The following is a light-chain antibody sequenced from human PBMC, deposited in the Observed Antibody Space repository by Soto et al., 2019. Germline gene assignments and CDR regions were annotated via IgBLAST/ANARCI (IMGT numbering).Light chain of an antibody. CDR1: QIISSTY. Sequence: DIVLTQSPGTLSLSPGERATLSCRASQIISSTYLGWYQQKPGQAPRLLIYGASSRATGIPDRFSGSGSGTDFTLTISRLEPEDFATYYCQQRTNSPPWTFGQGTRVELK. CDR2: GAS. CDR3: QQRTNSPPWT. J-gene: IGKJ1*01. V-gene: IGKV3D-20*02.